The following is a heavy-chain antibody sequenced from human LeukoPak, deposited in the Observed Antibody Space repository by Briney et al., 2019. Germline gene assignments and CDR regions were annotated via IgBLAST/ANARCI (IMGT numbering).Heavy chain of an antibody. Sequence: ASVKVSCKASGGTFSNHAISWVRQAPGHGLEWMGRIIPIFEAAHYAQKFQGRVTITADKSTRTAYMELSSLRSEDTAIYYCASPRTSSGYTLDAFDIWGQSTLVTVSS. J-gene: IGHJ3*02. V-gene: IGHV1-69*06. CDR2: IIPIFEAA. CDR3: ASPRTSSGYTLDAFDI. CDR1: GGTFSNHA. D-gene: IGHD3-22*01.